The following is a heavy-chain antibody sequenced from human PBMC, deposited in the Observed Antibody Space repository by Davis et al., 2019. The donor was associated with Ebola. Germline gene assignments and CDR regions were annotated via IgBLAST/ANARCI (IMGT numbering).Heavy chain of an antibody. CDR2: INPSGGST. CDR3: ARDPQSTSSGYYHKSFDY. V-gene: IGHV1-46*01. Sequence: AASVKVSCKASGYTFTSYYMHWVRQAPGQGLEWMGIINPSGGSTSYAQKFQGRVTMTRDTSTSTVYMELSSLRSEDTAVYYCARDPQSTSSGYYHKSFDYWGQGTLVTVSS. CDR1: GYTFTSYY. D-gene: IGHD3-22*01. J-gene: IGHJ4*02.